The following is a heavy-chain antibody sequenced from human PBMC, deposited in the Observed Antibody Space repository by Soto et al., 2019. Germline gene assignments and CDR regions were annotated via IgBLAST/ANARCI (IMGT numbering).Heavy chain of an antibody. Sequence: QVQLVQSGAEVRQPASSVKVSCKTSGGTFSSYAISWVRQAPGQGLEWMGGIVPIVDTSTYAQKFQGRVTITADESTSTVYMELSSLRSDATAVYYCVRGVALPGYPDNWSQGTLVYVSS. V-gene: IGHV1-69*12. CDR1: GGTFSSYA. CDR3: VRGVALPGYPDN. J-gene: IGHJ4*02. D-gene: IGHD3-9*01. CDR2: IVPIVDTS.